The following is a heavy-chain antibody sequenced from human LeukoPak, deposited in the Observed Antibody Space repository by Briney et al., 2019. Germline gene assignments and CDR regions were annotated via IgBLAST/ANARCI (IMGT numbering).Heavy chain of an antibody. D-gene: IGHD3-22*01. Sequence: PGGSLRLSCAASGITFSSYTMNWVRQAPGKGLEWVSFISTSSSYTYYADSVKGRFTISRDNAKNSLYLQMNSLRAEDTAVYYCARVVGYDSRVRAFDIWGQGTMVTVSS. CDR3: ARVVGYDSRVRAFDI. V-gene: IGHV3-21*01. CDR1: GITFSSYT. CDR2: ISTSSSYT. J-gene: IGHJ3*02.